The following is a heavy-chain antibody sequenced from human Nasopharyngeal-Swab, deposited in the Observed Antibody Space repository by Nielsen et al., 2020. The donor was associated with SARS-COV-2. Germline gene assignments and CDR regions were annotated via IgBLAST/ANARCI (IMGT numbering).Heavy chain of an antibody. V-gene: IGHV1-46*01. CDR1: GYTFTSYY. CDR3: ARDWARGGSSLGY. CDR2: INPSGGST. Sequence: ASVKVSCQASGYTFTSYYMHWVRQAPGQGLEWMGIINPSGGSTSYAQKFQGRVTMTRDTSTSTVYMELRSLRSEDTAVYYCARDWARGGSSLGYWGQRTLVTVSS. J-gene: IGHJ4*02. D-gene: IGHD3-16*01.